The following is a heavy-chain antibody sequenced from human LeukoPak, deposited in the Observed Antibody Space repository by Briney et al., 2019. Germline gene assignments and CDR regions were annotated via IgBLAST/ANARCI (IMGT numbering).Heavy chain of an antibody. CDR2: IYYSGST. CDR3: ARGGGYPAGRGAFDI. Sequence: SETLSLTCTVSGGSISSYYWSWIRQPPGKGLEWIGYIYYSGSTNYNPSLKSRITISVDTSKNQFSLKLSSVTAADTAVYYCARGGGYPAGRGAFDIWGQGTMVTVSS. CDR1: GGSISSYY. V-gene: IGHV4-59*01. J-gene: IGHJ3*02. D-gene: IGHD5-12*01.